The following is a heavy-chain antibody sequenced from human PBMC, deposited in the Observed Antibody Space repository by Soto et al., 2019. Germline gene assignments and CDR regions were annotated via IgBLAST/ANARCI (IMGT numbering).Heavy chain of an antibody. D-gene: IGHD3-3*01. J-gene: IGHJ4*02. V-gene: IGHV3-53*01. CDR2: IFSADNT. CDR3: AITGAGYYIV. CDR1: GFXVSSNY. Sequence: ILSCSASGFXVSSNYLSWVRQAPGKGLEWVSVIFSADNTHYADSVKGRFTISRDNSKNTVFLQMNSLRAEDTAVYYCAITGAGYYIVWGQGTPVTVSS.